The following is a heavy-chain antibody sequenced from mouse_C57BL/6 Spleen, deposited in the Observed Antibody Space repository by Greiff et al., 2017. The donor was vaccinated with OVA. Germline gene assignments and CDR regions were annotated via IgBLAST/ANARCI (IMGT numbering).Heavy chain of an antibody. J-gene: IGHJ2*01. D-gene: IGHD3-3*01. CDR1: GFTFSSYG. CDR2: FSSGGSYT. Sequence: EVMLVESGGDLVKPGGSLKLSCAASGFTFSSYGMSWVRQTPDKRLEWVATFSSGGSYTYYTDSVKGRFTITRDNAKNTLYLQMSSLKSEDTAMYYCARQGAGKDYWGQGTTLTVSS. CDR3: ARQGAGKDY. V-gene: IGHV5-6*01.